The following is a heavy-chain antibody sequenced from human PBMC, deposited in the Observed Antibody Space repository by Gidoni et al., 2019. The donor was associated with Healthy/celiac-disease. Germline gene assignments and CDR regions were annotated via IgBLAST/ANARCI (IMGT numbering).Heavy chain of an antibody. J-gene: IGHJ5*02. V-gene: IGHV3-30-3*01. Sequence: QVQLVESGGGVVQPGRSLGLSCAASGFTFSSYPMHWVRQAPGKGLEWVAVISYDGSNKYYADSVQGRFTISRDNSKNTLYLQMNSQRTEDTAVYYCARPAWALSIRDVGWFDPWGQGTLVTVSS. CDR1: GFTFSSYP. CDR2: ISYDGSNK. D-gene: IGHD6-6*01. CDR3: ARPAWALSIRDVGWFDP.